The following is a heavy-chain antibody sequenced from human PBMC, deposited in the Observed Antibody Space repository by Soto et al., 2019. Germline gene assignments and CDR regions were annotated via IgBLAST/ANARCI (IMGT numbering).Heavy chain of an antibody. D-gene: IGHD2-8*02. CDR3: ARDKITGLFDY. J-gene: IGHJ4*02. CDR2: INHSGST. Sequence: SETLSLTCAVYCGSFSGYYWPWIRQPPGTGLEWIGEINHSGSTNYNPSLKSRVTISVDTSKNQFSLKLTSVTAADTAVYYCARDKITGLFDYWGQGTLVTVSS. V-gene: IGHV4-34*01. CDR1: CGSFSGYY.